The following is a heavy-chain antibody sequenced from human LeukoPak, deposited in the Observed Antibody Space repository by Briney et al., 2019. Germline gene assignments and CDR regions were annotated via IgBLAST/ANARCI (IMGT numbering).Heavy chain of an antibody. CDR2: INPSGGST. D-gene: IGHD6-19*01. Sequence: ASVKVSCKASGYTFTSYYMHWVRQAPGQGLEWMGIINPSGGSTSYAQKFQGRVTMTEDTSTDTAYMELSSLRSEDTAVYYCATGGIAVAEAAFDPWGQGTLVTVSS. V-gene: IGHV1-46*01. J-gene: IGHJ5*02. CDR1: GYTFTSYY. CDR3: ATGGIAVAEAAFDP.